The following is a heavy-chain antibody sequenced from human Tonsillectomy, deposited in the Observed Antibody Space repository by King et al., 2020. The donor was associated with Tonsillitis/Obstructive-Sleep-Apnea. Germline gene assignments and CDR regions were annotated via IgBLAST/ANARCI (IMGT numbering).Heavy chain of an antibody. Sequence: TLKESGPVLVKPTETLTLTCTVSGFSLSNARMGVSWIRQPPGKALEWLAHIFSNDEKSYSTSLKSRLTISKDTSKSQVVLTMTNMDPVDTATYYCARMGDTNWGYSLTIFDYWGQGTLVTVSS. CDR1: GFSLSNARMG. V-gene: IGHV2-26*01. CDR3: ARMGDTNWGYSLTIFDY. CDR2: IFSNDEK. J-gene: IGHJ4*02. D-gene: IGHD7-27*01.